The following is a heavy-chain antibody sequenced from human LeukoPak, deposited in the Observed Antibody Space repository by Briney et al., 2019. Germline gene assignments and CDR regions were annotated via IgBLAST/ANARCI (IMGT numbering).Heavy chain of an antibody. V-gene: IGHV3-7*01. CDR2: IKQDGSEK. Sequence: PGGSLRLSCAASGFTFSSYWMSWVRQAPGKGLEWVANIKQDGSEKYYVDSVKGRFTISRDNAKNSPYLQMNSLRAEDTAVYYCARDKSTYYDFWSGYFRGFDPWGQGTLVTVSS. CDR1: GFTFSSYW. J-gene: IGHJ5*02. D-gene: IGHD3-3*01. CDR3: ARDKSTYYDFWSGYFRGFDP.